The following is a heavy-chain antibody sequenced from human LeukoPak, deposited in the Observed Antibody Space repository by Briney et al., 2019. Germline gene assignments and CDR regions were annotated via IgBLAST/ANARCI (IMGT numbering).Heavy chain of an antibody. CDR1: GYTFTTYY. D-gene: IGHD3-9*01. J-gene: IGHJ4*02. Sequence: SVKVPCKASGYTFTTYYVHWVRQAPGQGLEWMGIINPSGGSTTYAQKFRGRPTMTRDMSTSTVYMELSSLRCEDTAVYYCARGSRPVYNLLTGKRYFDYWGQGTLLTVSS. CDR3: ARGSRPVYNLLTGKRYFDY. V-gene: IGHV1-46*01. CDR2: INPSGGST.